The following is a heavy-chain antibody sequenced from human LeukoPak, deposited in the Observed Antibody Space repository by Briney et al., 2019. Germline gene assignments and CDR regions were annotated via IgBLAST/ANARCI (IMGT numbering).Heavy chain of an antibody. CDR1: GYTFTGYY. J-gene: IGHJ6*02. V-gene: IGHV1-2*02. Sequence: ASVKVSCKASGYTFTGYYMHWVRQAPGQGLEWMGWINPNSGGTNYAQKFQGRVTMTRDTSISTAYMELSRLRSDDTAVYYCARGSDTVTWYYGMDVWGQGTTVTVSS. D-gene: IGHD4-11*01. CDR3: ARGSDTVTWYYGMDV. CDR2: INPNSGGT.